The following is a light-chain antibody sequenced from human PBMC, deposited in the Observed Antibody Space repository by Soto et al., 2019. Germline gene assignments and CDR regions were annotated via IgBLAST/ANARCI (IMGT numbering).Light chain of an antibody. CDR1: QSVRSH. Sequence: EIVLTQSPATLSLSPGERATLSCRGSQSVRSHLVWYQQKPGLAPRLLIYEASNRATGIPARFSGSGSGTDFTLTISSLEPEDFAVYYCQQRSDWPITFGQGTRLEIK. CDR3: QQRSDWPIT. CDR2: EAS. J-gene: IGKJ5*01. V-gene: IGKV3-11*01.